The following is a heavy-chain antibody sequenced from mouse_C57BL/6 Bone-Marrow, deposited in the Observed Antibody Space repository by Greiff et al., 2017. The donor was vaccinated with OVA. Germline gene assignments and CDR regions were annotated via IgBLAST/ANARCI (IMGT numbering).Heavy chain of an antibody. CDR1: GYTFTSYW. CDR3: TRDYGSSYEDY. V-gene: IGHV1-5*01. J-gene: IGHJ2*01. Sequence: EVKLVESGTVLARPGASVKMSCKTSGYTFTSYWMHWVKQRPGQGLEWIGAIYPGNSDTSYNQKFKGKAKLTAVTSASTAYMELSSLTNEDSAVYYSTRDYGSSYEDYWGQGTTLTVSS. CDR2: IYPGNSDT. D-gene: IGHD1-1*01.